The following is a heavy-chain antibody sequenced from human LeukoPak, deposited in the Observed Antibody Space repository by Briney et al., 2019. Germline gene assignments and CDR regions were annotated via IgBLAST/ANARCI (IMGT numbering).Heavy chain of an antibody. D-gene: IGHD6-19*01. CDR1: VYTCSIYS. CDR3: AKDLSSGWYIFDY. J-gene: IGHJ4*02. Sequence: GGALLLCCAASVYTCSIYSMNWVREAPGEGLECVSTFTGSGGSTYYADSVKGRFTISRDNSKNTLYLQMNSLGAEDTGVYYCAKDLSSGWYIFDYWGQGTLVSVSS. CDR2: FTGSGGST. V-gene: IGHV3-23*01.